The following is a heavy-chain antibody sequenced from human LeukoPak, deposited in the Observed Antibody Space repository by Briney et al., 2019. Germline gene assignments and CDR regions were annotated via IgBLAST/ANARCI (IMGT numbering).Heavy chain of an antibody. Sequence: GGSLRLSCAASGFTLSSYAMSWVRQAPGKGLEWVSGISGSGGSTYYADSVKGRFTISRDKNMLYLQMNSLRAEDTAVYYCAKGIVVAASSPAEYFQHRGQGTLVTVSS. J-gene: IGHJ1*01. CDR3: AKGIVVAASSPAEYFQH. V-gene: IGHV3-23*01. D-gene: IGHD3-22*01. CDR2: ISGSGGST. CDR1: GFTLSSYA.